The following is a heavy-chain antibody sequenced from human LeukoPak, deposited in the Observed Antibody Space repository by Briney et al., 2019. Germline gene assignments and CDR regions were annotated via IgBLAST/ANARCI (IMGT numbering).Heavy chain of an antibody. D-gene: IGHD6-13*01. CDR3: AAGSIAAAGGWFDP. CDR1: GGSISSGGYY. CDR2: IYHSGST. J-gene: IGHJ5*02. V-gene: IGHV4-30-2*01. Sequence: SQTLSLTCTVSGGSISSGGYYWSWIRQPPGKGLEWIGYIYHSGSTYYNPSLKSRVTISVDRSKNQFSLKLSSVTAADTAVYYCAAGSIAAAGGWFDPWGQGTLVTVSS.